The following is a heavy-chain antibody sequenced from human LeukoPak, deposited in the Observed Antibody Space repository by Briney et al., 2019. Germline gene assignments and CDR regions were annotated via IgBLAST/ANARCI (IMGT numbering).Heavy chain of an antibody. CDR3: AKDGSMGGDFDY. CDR1: GDICTSYA. CDR2: IGGGGKTT. V-gene: IGHV3-23*01. Sequence: PGGSLRLSCVASGDICTSYAINWVRQAPGKGLERVSAIGGGGKTTYYADSVKGRFTVSRDNSKNTLYLQMNSLRAEDTAVYYCAKDGSMGGDFDYWGQGTLVTVSS. J-gene: IGHJ4*02. D-gene: IGHD1-26*01.